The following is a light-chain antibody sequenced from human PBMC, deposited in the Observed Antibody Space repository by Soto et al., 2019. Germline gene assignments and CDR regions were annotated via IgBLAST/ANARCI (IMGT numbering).Light chain of an antibody. J-gene: IGKJ1*01. Sequence: DIQMTQSPSILSASVGDRVTFTCRASQSITTWLAWYQQKPGKAPELLIFDASTLESGVPSRFSGSGSGTEFTLTISSLQPDDFATYYCQEYESYFRTFGQGTKVEIK. V-gene: IGKV1-5*01. CDR3: QEYESYFRT. CDR2: DAS. CDR1: QSITTW.